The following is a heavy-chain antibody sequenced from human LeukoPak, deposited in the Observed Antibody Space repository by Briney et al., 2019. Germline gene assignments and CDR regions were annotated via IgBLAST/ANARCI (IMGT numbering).Heavy chain of an antibody. Sequence: SQTLSLTCAISGDSVSSNSAAWNWIRQSPSRGLEWLGRTYYRSKWYNDYAVSVKSRITINPDTSKNQFSLQLNSVTPEDTAVYYCARDLAYSSSWYDYYSYMEVWGNGTTVTVSS. CDR3: ARDLAYSSSWYDYYSYMEV. J-gene: IGHJ6*03. CDR2: TYYRSKWYN. D-gene: IGHD6-13*01. V-gene: IGHV6-1*01. CDR1: GDSVSSNSAA.